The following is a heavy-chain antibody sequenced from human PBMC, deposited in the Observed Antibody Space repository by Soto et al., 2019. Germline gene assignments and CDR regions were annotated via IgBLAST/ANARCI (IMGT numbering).Heavy chain of an antibody. CDR2: VRSKAYGGTT. J-gene: IGHJ6*02. V-gene: IGHV3-49*03. CDR1: GFTFGDYA. D-gene: IGHD6-13*01. CDR3: ARYTYTSRYSYYGMDV. Sequence: LRLSCTTSGFTFGDYAMSWFRQAPGKGLEWVGVVRSKAYGGTTDYAASVKGRFDISRDDSKSIAYLQMNSVTTEDTAVYFCARYTYTSRYSYYGMDVWGHGTTVTVSS.